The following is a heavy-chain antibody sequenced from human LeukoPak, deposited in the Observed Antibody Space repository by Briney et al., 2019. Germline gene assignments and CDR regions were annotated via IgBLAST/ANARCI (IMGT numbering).Heavy chain of an antibody. CDR1: GFTFSSYA. V-gene: IGHV3-23*01. D-gene: IGHD3-3*01. J-gene: IGHJ4*02. CDR2: ISGSGGST. Sequence: GGSLRLSCAASGFTFSSYATSWVRQAPGKGLEWVSAISGSGGSTYYADSVKGRFTISRDNSKNTLYLQMNSLRAEDTAVYYCAKGVSWSGSPDYFDYWGQGTLVTVSS. CDR3: AKGVSWSGSPDYFDY.